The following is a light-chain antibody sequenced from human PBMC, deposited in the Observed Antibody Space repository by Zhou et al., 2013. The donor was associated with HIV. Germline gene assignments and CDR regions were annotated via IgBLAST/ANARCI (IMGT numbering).Light chain of an antibody. CDR3: QQYGSSSIT. Sequence: EIVLTQSPGTLSLSPGERATLSCRASQSVSSSYLGWYQQKPGQAPRLLIYGASSRATGIPGRFSGSGSGTDFTLTISRLEPEDFAVYYCQQYGSSSITFGQGTR. J-gene: IGKJ5*01. CDR1: QSVSSSY. V-gene: IGKV3-20*01. CDR2: GAS.